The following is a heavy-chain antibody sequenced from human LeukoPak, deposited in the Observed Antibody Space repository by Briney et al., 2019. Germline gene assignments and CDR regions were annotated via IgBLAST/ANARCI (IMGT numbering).Heavy chain of an antibody. Sequence: SETLSLTCTVSGGSISSYYWSWIRQPPGKGLEWIGYIYYSGSTNYNPSLKSRVTISVDTSKNQFSLKLSSVTAADTAVYYCARDMVRGPSDAFDIWGQGTMVTVSS. J-gene: IGHJ3*02. D-gene: IGHD3-10*01. V-gene: IGHV4-59*01. CDR1: GGSISSYY. CDR2: IYYSGST. CDR3: ARDMVRGPSDAFDI.